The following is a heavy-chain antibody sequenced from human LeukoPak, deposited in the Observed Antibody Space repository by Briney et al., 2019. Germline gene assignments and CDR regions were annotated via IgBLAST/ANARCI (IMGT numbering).Heavy chain of an antibody. CDR2: ISSSGSTI. CDR1: GFTFSSYG. J-gene: IGHJ4*02. CDR3: AKGYYSRYDSGAFDH. Sequence: GGSLRLSCAASGFTFSSYGMHWVRQAPGKGVEGVSYISSSGSTIYYADSVKGRFTISRDNAKNSLYLQMNSLRAEDTALYYCAKGYYSRYDSGAFDHWGQGTLVTVSS. D-gene: IGHD5-12*01. V-gene: IGHV3-48*04.